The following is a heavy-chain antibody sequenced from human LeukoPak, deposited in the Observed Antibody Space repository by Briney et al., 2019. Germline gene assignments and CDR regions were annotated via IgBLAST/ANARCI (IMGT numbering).Heavy chain of an antibody. CDR1: GFTFSDHY. D-gene: IGHD2-2*01. Sequence: GGSLRLSCAASGFTFSDHYMDWVRQAPGKGLEWVGRTRNKANSYTTEYAASVKGRFTISRDDSKSSLYLQMNSLKTEDTAVYYARVVPAATSGDAFDIWGQGTMVTVSS. CDR3: RVVPAATSGDAFDI. V-gene: IGHV3-72*01. J-gene: IGHJ3*02. CDR2: TRNKANSYTT.